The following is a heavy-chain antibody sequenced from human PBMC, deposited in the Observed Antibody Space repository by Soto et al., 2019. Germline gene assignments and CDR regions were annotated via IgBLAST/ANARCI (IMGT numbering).Heavy chain of an antibody. J-gene: IGHJ6*02. CDR2: INPNSGGT. Sequence: GASVKVSCKASGYTFTGYYMHWVRQAPGQGLEWMGWINPNSGGTNYAQKFQGRVTMTRDTSISTAYMELSRLRSDDTAVYYCARFRESISAAGTLEYYGMDVWGQGTTVTVSS. CDR1: GYTFTGYY. CDR3: ARFRESISAAGTLEYYGMDV. D-gene: IGHD6-13*01. V-gene: IGHV1-2*02.